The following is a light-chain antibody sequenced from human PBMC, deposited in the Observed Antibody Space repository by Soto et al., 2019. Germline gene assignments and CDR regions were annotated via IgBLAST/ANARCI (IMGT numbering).Light chain of an antibody. V-gene: IGLV1-51*01. CDR1: SSNIGNNY. Sequence: QSVLTQPPSVSAAPGQRGTISRSGSSSNIGNNYVSWYQQLPGTAPKLLIYDNNKRPSGIPDRFSGSKSGTSATLGITGLQTGDEADYYCGTWDSSLSAGVFGGGTKLTAL. CDR2: DNN. CDR3: GTWDSSLSAGV. J-gene: IGLJ2*01.